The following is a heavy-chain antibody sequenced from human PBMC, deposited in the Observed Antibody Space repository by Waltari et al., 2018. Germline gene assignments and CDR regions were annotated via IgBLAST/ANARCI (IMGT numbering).Heavy chain of an antibody. CDR2: IIPILGAT. CDR3: ARGDATPPYYYFHS. CDR1: GDTFSLYA. J-gene: IGHJ4*02. Sequence: QVHLAQSGAEVRKPGSSVKVSCKASGDTFSLYAMAWVRQAPGQGLGWMGGIIPILGATNYAQKFQGGVPVTADGSTSTAYMELSSRRSEDTALYFCARGDATPPYYYFHSWGQGTLVTVSS. D-gene: IGHD2-15*01. V-gene: IGHV1-69*11.